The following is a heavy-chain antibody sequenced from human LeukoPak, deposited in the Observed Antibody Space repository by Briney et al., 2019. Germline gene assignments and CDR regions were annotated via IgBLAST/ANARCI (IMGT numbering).Heavy chain of an antibody. Sequence: PSETLSLTCAVSGGSISIGGYSWRWIRQPPGKGLEWIWYIYHSGSTYYIPSLRSRVTISIDRSKNQFSLKLSSVTAADAAVYYCARVPRGGDWYFDLWGRGTLVTVAS. CDR1: GGSISIGGYS. D-gene: IGHD4-23*01. CDR2: IYHSGST. J-gene: IGHJ2*01. V-gene: IGHV4-30-2*01. CDR3: ARVPRGGDWYFDL.